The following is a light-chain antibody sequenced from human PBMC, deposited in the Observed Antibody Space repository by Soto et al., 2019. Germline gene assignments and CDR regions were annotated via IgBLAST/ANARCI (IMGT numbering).Light chain of an antibody. CDR1: QTIRTR. V-gene: IGKV1-5*01. CDR3: QQYTTFSRA. CDR2: DAS. J-gene: IGKJ5*01. Sequence: DIQMTQSPSPLSSSVGDIFTITCRASQTIRTRLAWYQQKPGKAPKLLIYDASTLDSGVPSRFSGSGSETDFTLTISGLQPDDFATYYCQQYTTFSRAFGQGTRLEIK.